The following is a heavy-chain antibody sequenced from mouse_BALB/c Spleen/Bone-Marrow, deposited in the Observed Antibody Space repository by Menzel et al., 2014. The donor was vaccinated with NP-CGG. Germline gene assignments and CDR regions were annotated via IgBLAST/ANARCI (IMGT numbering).Heavy chain of an antibody. Sequence: QVQLLQSGAELVKPGAPVKLSCKASGYTFTSYWMNWVKQRPGRGLEWIGRIDPSDSETHYNQKFKDKATLTVDKSSSTAYIQLSSLTSEDSAVYYCARNWVYFDYWGQGTTLTVSS. CDR1: GYTFTSYW. CDR2: IDPSDSET. D-gene: IGHD4-1*01. CDR3: ARNWVYFDY. J-gene: IGHJ2*01. V-gene: IGHV1-69*02.